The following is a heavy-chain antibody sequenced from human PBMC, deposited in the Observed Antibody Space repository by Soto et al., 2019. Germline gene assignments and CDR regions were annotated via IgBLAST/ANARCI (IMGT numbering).Heavy chain of an antibody. D-gene: IGHD2-8*02. J-gene: IGHJ4*02. CDR2: INHSGST. CDR1: GGSIGSSRYY. CDR3: ARDKITGLFDY. V-gene: IGHV4-39*07. Sequence: PSETLSLTCTVSGGSIGSSRYYWGWIRQPPGTGLEWIGEINHSGSTNYNPSLKSRVTISVDTSKNQFSLKLTSVTAADTAVYYCARDKITGLFDYWGQGTLVTVSS.